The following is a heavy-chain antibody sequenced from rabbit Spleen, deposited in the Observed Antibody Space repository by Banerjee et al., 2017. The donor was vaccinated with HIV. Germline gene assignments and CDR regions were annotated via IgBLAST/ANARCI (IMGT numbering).Heavy chain of an antibody. CDR1: GFDFSRDY. D-gene: IGHD2-1*01. Sequence: QSLEESGGDLVKPGASLTLTCTASGFDFSRDYMNWVRQAPGKGLEWIGYIDPVFGITYYASWVNGRFTISSHNAQNTLYLQLSSLTAADTATYFCVRDQAGDADYGPYYLNLWGQGTLVTVS. CDR3: VRDQAGDADYGPYYLNL. V-gene: IGHV1S7*01. J-gene: IGHJ4*01. CDR2: IDPVFGIT.